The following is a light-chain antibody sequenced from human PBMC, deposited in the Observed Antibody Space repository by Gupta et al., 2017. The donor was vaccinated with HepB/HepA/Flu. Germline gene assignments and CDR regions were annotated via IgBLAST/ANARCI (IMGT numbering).Light chain of an antibody. V-gene: IGLV4-69*01. CDR3: QTWGTGCV. CDR2: LNSDGSQ. J-gene: IGLJ3*02. CDR1: SAPSNYA. Sequence: QLVLPQSPSASASLGASLKLTCTLSSAPSNYAIAWHQQQPETGPRYLMILNSDGSQGKGDGIPDRFSGSSSGAERYLTLSSVQADDESYYYCQTWGTGCVFGGGTKVTVL.